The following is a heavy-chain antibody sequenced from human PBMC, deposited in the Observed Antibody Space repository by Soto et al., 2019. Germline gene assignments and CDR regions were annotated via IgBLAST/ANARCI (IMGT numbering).Heavy chain of an antibody. D-gene: IGHD1-26*01. CDR2: ISAYNGNT. J-gene: IGHJ6*02. CDR3: ARVSNPVSGSYPPYGCYYGMDV. CDR1: GYTFTSYG. V-gene: IGHV1-18*01. Sequence: ASVKVSCKASGYTFTSYGIRWVRQAPGQGLEWMGWISAYNGNTNYAQKLQGRVTMTTDTTTSTAYMVQRSLRSDDTAVYYFARVSNPVSGSYPPYGCYYGMDVWGQGTPVTVSS.